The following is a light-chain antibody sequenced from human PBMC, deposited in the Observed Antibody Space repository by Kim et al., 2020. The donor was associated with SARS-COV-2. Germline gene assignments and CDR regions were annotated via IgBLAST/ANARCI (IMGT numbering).Light chain of an antibody. V-gene: IGKV3-11*01. J-gene: IGKJ4*01. CDR2: NAA. Sequence: SLSPGERATLSCRASQSVSTFLAWYQHKPGQAPRLIIYNAANRATGIPAKVSGSGSGKDFTLTISSLESEDFADYYSQQRSNLGTFGGGTKVDIK. CDR1: QSVSTF. CDR3: QQRSNLGT.